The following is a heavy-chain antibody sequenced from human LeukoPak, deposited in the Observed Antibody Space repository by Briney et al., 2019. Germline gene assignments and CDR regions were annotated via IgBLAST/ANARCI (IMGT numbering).Heavy chain of an antibody. D-gene: IGHD6-13*01. CDR2: IYYDGST. Sequence: QAGGSLRLSCAASGFTVSSNYMSWVRQTPGKGLEWVSIIYYDGSTYYADSVKGRFTISRDSAKNTLYLQMNSLRAEDTAVYYCAGSLYSSSSIDYWGQGTLVTVSS. V-gene: IGHV3-53*01. J-gene: IGHJ4*02. CDR3: AGSLYSSSSIDY. CDR1: GFTVSSNY.